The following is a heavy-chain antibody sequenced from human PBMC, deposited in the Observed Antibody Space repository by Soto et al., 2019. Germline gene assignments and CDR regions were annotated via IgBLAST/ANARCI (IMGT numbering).Heavy chain of an antibody. CDR1: GCTFSSHS. Sequence: GGSLRLSCAAVGCTFSSHSMNCVRQAPGKGLEWVSYISSSSSTIYYADSVKGRFTISRDNAKNSLYLQMNSLRDEDTAVYYCARDASVSSITMVRGVHDYWGQGTLVTVSS. CDR2: ISSSSSTI. CDR3: ARDASVSSITMVRGVHDY. V-gene: IGHV3-48*02. D-gene: IGHD3-10*01. J-gene: IGHJ4*02.